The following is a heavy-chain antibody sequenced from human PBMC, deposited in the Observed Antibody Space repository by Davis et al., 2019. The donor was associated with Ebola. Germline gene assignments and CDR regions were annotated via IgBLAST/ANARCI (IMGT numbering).Heavy chain of an antibody. D-gene: IGHD3-10*01. Sequence: SLNFSCASSGFTFSSYWMSWVRQAPGKGLEWVANIKQDGSEKYYVDSVKGRFTISRDNAKNSLYLQMNSLGAEDTAVYYCAREVTMVRGMDVWGQGTTVTVSS. CDR2: IKQDGSEK. J-gene: IGHJ6*02. CDR3: AREVTMVRGMDV. V-gene: IGHV3-7*03. CDR1: GFTFSSYW.